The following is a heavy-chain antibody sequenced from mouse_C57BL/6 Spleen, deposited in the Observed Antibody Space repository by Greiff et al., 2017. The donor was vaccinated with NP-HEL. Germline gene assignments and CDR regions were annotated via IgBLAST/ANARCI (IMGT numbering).Heavy chain of an antibody. CDR2: IDPSDSET. Sequence: QVQLQQPGAELVRPGSSVKLSCKASGYTFTSYWMHWVKQRPIQGLEWIGNIDPSDSETHYNQKFKDKATLTVDKSSSTAYMQLSSLTSEDSAVYDCAKGDGDGDFDYWGKGTTLTVSS. D-gene: IGHD2-3*01. J-gene: IGHJ2*01. CDR1: GYTFTSYW. V-gene: IGHV1-52*01. CDR3: AKGDGDGDFDY.